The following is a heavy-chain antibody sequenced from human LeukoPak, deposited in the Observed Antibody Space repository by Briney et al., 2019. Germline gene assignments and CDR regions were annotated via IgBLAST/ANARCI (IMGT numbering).Heavy chain of an antibody. Sequence: PSETLSLTCTVSGGSISSSSYYWGWIREPPGKGLEWIGSIYYSGSTYYNPSLKSRVTIPVDTSKNQFSLKLSSVTAADTAVYYSARRGAAGTDYYYYMDVWGKGTTVTVSS. CDR2: IYYSGST. CDR3: ARRGAAGTDYYYYMDV. CDR1: GGSISSSSYY. J-gene: IGHJ6*03. D-gene: IGHD6-13*01. V-gene: IGHV4-39*01.